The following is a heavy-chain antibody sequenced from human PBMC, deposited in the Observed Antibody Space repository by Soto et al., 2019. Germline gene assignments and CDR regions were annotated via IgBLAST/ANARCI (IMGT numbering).Heavy chain of an antibody. CDR2: ISWNSGST. V-gene: IGHV3-9*01. D-gene: IGHD3-16*01. CDR1: GFTFDDYA. Sequence: EVQVVESGGGLVQSGRSLRLSCAASGFTFDDYAMHWVRQAPGKGLEWVSGISWNSGSTGYADSVKGRFTISRDNAKNSLYLQMNSLRAEDTALYYCTKGRDFALGGDCFDYWGQGTLVTVSS. J-gene: IGHJ4*02. CDR3: TKGRDFALGGDCFDY.